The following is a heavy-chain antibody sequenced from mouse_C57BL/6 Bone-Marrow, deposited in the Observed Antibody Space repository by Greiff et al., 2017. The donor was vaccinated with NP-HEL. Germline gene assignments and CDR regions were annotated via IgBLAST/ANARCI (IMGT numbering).Heavy chain of an antibody. V-gene: IGHV1-15*01. CDR2: IDPETGGT. J-gene: IGHJ3*01. Sequence: QVQLQQSGAELVRPGASVTLSCKASGYTFTDYEMHWVKQTPVHGLEWIGAIDPETGGTAYNKKFKGKAILTADKSSSTAYMELRSLTSEGSAVYYCTRGGIYYGNLAWFAYWGQGTLVTVSA. CDR3: TRGGIYYGNLAWFAY. CDR1: GYTFTDYE. D-gene: IGHD2-1*01.